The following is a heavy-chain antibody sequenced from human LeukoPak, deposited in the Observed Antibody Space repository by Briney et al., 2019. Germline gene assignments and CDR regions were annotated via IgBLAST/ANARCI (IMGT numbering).Heavy chain of an antibody. CDR3: ARLGYCSSTSCYLDQ. D-gene: IGHD2-2*01. Sequence: SETPSLTCSVSGGSISSGSHYWGWIRQPPGKGLEWIQSMHYSGSTDYNPPRKSRVTISMDTSKNDFSLNVRFVTAADTAVYFCARLGYCSSTSCYLDQWGQGTLVTVSS. CDR1: GGSISSGSHY. CDR2: MHYSGST. V-gene: IGHV4-39*02. J-gene: IGHJ4*02.